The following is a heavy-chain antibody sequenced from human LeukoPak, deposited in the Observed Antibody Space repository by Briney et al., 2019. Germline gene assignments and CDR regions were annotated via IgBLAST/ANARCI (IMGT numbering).Heavy chain of an antibody. V-gene: IGHV4-39*07. CDR1: GGSISSSSYY. J-gene: IGHJ6*03. CDR2: IYYSGST. Sequence: SETLSLTCTVSGGSISSSSYYWGWIRQPPGKGLEWIGSIYYSGSTYYNPSLKSRVTISVDTSKNQFSLKLSSVTAADTAVYYCARDAGTTYYYGSGSKYYYYYMDVWGKGTTVTISS. D-gene: IGHD3-10*01. CDR3: ARDAGTTYYYGSGSKYYYYYMDV.